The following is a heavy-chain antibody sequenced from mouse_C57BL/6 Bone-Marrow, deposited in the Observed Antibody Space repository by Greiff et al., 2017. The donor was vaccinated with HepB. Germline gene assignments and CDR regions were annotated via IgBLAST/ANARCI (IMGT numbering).Heavy chain of an antibody. J-gene: IGHJ3*01. CDR2: IDPANGNT. Sequence: VQLQQSVAELVRPGASVKLSCTASGFNIKNTYMHGVKQRPEQGLEWIGRIDPANGNTKYAPKFQGKATITADTSSNTAYLQLSSLTSEDTAIYYCARRGIYPWFAYWRQGTLVPVSA. D-gene: IGHD2-3*01. CDR1: GFNIKNTY. CDR3: ARRGIYPWFAY. V-gene: IGHV14-3*01.